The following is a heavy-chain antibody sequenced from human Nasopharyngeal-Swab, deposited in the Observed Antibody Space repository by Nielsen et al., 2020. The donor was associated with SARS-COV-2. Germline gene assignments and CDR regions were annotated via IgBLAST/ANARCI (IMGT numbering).Heavy chain of an antibody. J-gene: IGHJ4*02. V-gene: IGHV1-18*01. CDR2: ISAYNGNT. D-gene: IGHD3-9*01. CDR3: ARDDYDILTGYYTGGIY. Sequence: WVRQAPGQGLEWMGWISAYNGNTNYAQKLQGRVTMTTDTSTSTAHMELRSLRYDDTAVYYCARDDYDILTGYYTGGIYWGQGTLVTVSS.